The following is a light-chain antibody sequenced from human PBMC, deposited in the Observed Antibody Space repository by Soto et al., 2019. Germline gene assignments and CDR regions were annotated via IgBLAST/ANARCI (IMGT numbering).Light chain of an antibody. CDR2: DNN. Sequence: QSALTQPPSVSGAPGQTVTISCTGSSSNIGAGYDVHWYQQLPGTAPKVLIYDNNNRPSGVTDRFSGSKSGTSASLAITGRLADDEEDYYCRSYDASLSGPVFGGGTKLTVL. J-gene: IGLJ2*01. V-gene: IGLV1-40*01. CDR3: RSYDASLSGPV. CDR1: SSNIGAGYD.